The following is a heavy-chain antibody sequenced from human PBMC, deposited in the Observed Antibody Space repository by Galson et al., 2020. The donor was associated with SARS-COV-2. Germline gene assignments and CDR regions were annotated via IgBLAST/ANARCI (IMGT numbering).Heavy chain of an antibody. V-gene: IGHV3-30*01. J-gene: IGHJ3*02. D-gene: IGHD6-13*01. CDR3: ARQQLPLFGSWSGGDAFDI. CDR2: ISYDGSNK. Sequence: GESLKISCAASGFTFSSYAMHWVRQAPGKGLEWVAVISYDGSNKYYADSVKGRFTISRDNSKNTLYLQMNSLRAEDTAVYYCARQQLPLFGSWSGGDAFDIWGQGTMVTVSS. CDR1: GFTFSSYA.